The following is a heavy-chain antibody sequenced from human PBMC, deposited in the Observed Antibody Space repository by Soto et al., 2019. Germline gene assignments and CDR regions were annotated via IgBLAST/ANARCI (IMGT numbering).Heavy chain of an antibody. CDR2: ITGTGGDT. J-gene: IGHJ4*02. Sequence: PGGSLRLSCAASGFTFSSYAMSWVRQSPGKGLEWVSAITGTGGDTYHADSVKGRFTISRGNTKNTLYLQMNSLKVEDTAVYYCAKGSASSRPYYFDCWGQGTLVTVSS. CDR1: GFTFSSYA. V-gene: IGHV3-23*01. CDR3: AKGSASSRPYYFDC. D-gene: IGHD2-2*01.